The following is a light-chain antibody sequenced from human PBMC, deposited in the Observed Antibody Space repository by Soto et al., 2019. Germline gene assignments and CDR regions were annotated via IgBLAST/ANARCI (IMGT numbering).Light chain of an antibody. Sequence: QSVLTQPPSASGSPGQSVTISCTGTSSDVGGYNYVSWYQQHPGKAPKLMIYEVSKRPSGVPDRFSGSKSGNTASLTVSGLQVEDEADYYCSSYAGSNSYVFGSGTKLTVL. V-gene: IGLV2-8*01. CDR2: EVS. CDR3: SSYAGSNSYV. J-gene: IGLJ1*01. CDR1: SSDVGGYNY.